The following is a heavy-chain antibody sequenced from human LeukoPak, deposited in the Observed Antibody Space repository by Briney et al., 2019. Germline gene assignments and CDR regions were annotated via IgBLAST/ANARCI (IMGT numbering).Heavy chain of an antibody. CDR3: TRGDWLDY. CDR2: IRSKAYGGTT. Sequence: GGSLRLSRTASGFTFGDHAMSWVHQAPRAGMEWAAFIRSKAYGGTTEYASSVKGRFTISRDDSKSIAYLQMNSLKTEDTAVYYCTRGDWLDYWGQGTLVTVSS. V-gene: IGHV3-49*04. J-gene: IGHJ4*02. D-gene: IGHD3/OR15-3a*01. CDR1: GFTFGDHA.